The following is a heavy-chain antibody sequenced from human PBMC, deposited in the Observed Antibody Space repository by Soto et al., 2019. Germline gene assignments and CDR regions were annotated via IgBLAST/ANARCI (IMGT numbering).Heavy chain of an antibody. D-gene: IGHD6-13*01. CDR1: GYSFTSYW. V-gene: IGHV5-51*01. Sequence: PGESLKISCKGSGYSFTSYWIGWVRQMPGKGLEWMGIIYPGDSDTRYSPSFQGQVTISVDTSKNQFSLKLSSVTAADTAVYYCARRGSAAGIYWGQGTLVTVSS. J-gene: IGHJ4*02. CDR2: IYPGDSDT. CDR3: ARRGSAAGIY.